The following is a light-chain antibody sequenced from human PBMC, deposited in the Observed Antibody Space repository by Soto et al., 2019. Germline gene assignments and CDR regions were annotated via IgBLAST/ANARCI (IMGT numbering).Light chain of an antibody. J-gene: IGKJ1*01. CDR2: GAS. CDR1: LGISIN. CDR3: QQYNKWPQT. Sequence: ESVLTQAPATLSLSPGERATLSCRASLGISINLAWYQQRPGQAPRLLIYGASTRATGVPTRFSGSGSGTEFTLTISSLQSEDLAVYHCQQYNKWPQTFGQGTKVDI. V-gene: IGKV3-15*01.